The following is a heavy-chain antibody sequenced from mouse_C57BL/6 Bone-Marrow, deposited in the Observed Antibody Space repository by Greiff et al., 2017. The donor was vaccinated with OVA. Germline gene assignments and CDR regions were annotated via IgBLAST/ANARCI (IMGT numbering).Heavy chain of an antibody. D-gene: IGHD2-4*01. CDR1: GFTFSDYG. V-gene: IGHV5-17*01. CDR2: ISRGSSTI. J-gene: IGHJ1*03. Sequence: EVKLVESGGGLVKPGASLKLSCAASGFTFSDYGMHWVRQAPEKGLEWVAYISRGSSTIYYADTVKGRFTISRDNAKNTLFLQMTSLRSEDTAMYYCAREGLRLTYWYFDVWGTGTTVTVSS. CDR3: AREGLRLTYWYFDV.